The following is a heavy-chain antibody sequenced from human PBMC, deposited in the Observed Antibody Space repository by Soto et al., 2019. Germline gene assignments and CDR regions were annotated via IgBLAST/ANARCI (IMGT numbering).Heavy chain of an antibody. J-gene: IGHJ4*02. CDR2: ISSSGSFI. D-gene: IGHD1-26*01. CDR1: GFIFSDNS. Sequence: EVHLVASGGGLVKPGGSLRLTCAASGFIFSDNSMNWVRQAPGKRLEWVSSISSSGSFISYGDAVKGRFIISRDNAKKSLFLQMSDLRAEDTALYYCVRDPPHGGTSSWDADSWGQGTLVTVSS. V-gene: IGHV3-21*01. CDR3: VRDPPHGGTSSWDADS.